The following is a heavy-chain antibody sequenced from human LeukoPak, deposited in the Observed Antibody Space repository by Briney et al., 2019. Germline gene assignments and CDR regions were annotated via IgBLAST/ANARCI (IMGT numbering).Heavy chain of an antibody. V-gene: IGHV1-2*02. D-gene: IGHD6-19*01. CDR2: INPNSGGT. J-gene: IGHJ4*02. CDR3: ARGGGIAVADMDY. Sequence: GASVKVSCKASGYTFTGYYMHWVRQAPGQGLEWMGWINPNSGGTNYAQKFQGRVTMTRDTSISTAYMELSRLRSDDTAVCYCARGGGIAVADMDYWGQGTLVTVSS. CDR1: GYTFTGYY.